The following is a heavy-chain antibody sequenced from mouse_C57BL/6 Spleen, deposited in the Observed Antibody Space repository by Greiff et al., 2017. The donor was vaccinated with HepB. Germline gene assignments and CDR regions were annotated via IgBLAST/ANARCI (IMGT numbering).Heavy chain of an antibody. Sequence: QVQLQQPGAELVMPGASVKLSCKASGYTFTSYWMHWVKQRPGQGLEWIGEIDPSDSYTNYNQKFKGKSTLTVDKSSSTAYMQLSSLTSEDSAVYYSARGNSSGYAYYFDYWGQGTTLTVSS. CDR1: GYTFTSYW. D-gene: IGHD3-2*02. V-gene: IGHV1-69*01. CDR2: IDPSDSYT. CDR3: ARGNSSGYAYYFDY. J-gene: IGHJ2*01.